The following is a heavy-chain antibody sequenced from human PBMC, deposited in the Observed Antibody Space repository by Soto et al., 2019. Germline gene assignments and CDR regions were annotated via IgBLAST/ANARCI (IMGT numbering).Heavy chain of an antibody. CDR1: GFTFSSYA. Sequence: PGGSLRLSCAASGFTFSSYAMSWVRQAPGKGLEWVSGISGSGDSTYYADSVEGRFTISRDNSKNTLYLQMNSLRAEDTAVYYCAKGVLGLEGVGRGFFPFWGQGTLVTVSS. D-gene: IGHD6-19*01. CDR2: ISGSGDST. J-gene: IGHJ1*01. V-gene: IGHV3-23*01. CDR3: AKGVLGLEGVGRGFFPF.